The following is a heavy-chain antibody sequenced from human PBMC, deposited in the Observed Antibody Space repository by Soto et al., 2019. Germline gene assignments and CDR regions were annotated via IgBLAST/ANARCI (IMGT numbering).Heavy chain of an antibody. V-gene: IGHV3-23*01. J-gene: IGHJ3*02. CDR2: ISGSGGST. CDR1: GFTFSSYA. D-gene: IGHD6-13*01. Sequence: GGSLRLSCAASGFTFSSYAMSWVRQAPGKGLEWVSAISGSGGSTYYADSVKGRFTISRDNSKNTLYLQMNSLRAEDTAVYYCAKETDSSSWFRSAFDIWGQGTMVTVSS. CDR3: AKETDSSSWFRSAFDI.